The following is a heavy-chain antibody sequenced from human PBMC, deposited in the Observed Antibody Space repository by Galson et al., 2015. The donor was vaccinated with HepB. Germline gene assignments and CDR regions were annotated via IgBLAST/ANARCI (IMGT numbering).Heavy chain of an antibody. J-gene: IGHJ4*02. CDR3: YDGHYSGR. V-gene: IGHV3-7*01. Sequence: SLRLSCAASGFTFHNYWMNWVRHTPGKGLEWVASMKQDGGEKHYLDPVRGRFTISGDAATNSLLLQMNSLRAEDTAVYHCYDGHYSGRWGRGTQVTVSS. CDR1: GFTFHNYW. CDR2: MKQDGGEK. D-gene: IGHD4-17*01.